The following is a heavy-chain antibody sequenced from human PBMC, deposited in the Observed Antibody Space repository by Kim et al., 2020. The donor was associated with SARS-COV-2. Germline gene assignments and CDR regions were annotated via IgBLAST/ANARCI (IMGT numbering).Heavy chain of an antibody. D-gene: IGHD4-17*01. CDR1: GFTFRSYG. J-gene: IGHJ6*02. CDR3: AKGNYGYNYGMDV. Sequence: GGSLRLSCAASGFTFRSYGMHWVRQAPGKGLEWVAVIWSDGGNKYYADSVKGRFTISRDNSKNTLYLQMNSLGAEDTAEYYCAKGNYGYNYGMDVWGQGTTVTVSS. CDR2: IWSDGGNK. V-gene: IGHV3-33*06.